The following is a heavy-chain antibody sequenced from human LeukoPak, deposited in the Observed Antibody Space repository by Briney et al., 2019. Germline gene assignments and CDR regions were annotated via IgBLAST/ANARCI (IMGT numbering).Heavy chain of an antibody. J-gene: IGHJ4*02. Sequence: GGSLRLSCAASGFPFSGSWMNWVRQAPGKRMEWVANIKQDGSEKHYADSVKGRFTVSRDNAKNSLFLQMSGLRAEDTAVYYCSRSLDYWGQGALVTVSS. V-gene: IGHV3-7*01. CDR1: GFPFSGSW. CDR2: IKQDGSEK. CDR3: SRSLDY.